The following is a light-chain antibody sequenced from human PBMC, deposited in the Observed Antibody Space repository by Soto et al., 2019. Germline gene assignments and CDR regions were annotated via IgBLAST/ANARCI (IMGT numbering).Light chain of an antibody. Sequence: EIVLTQSPATLSLAPGERVTLSCRASESVSTNLAWYQQKAGQAPRLHIYGASTRATVIPARFSGSGSGTEFTLTISGLQSEDFAVYYCQQYSIWRTFGQGTKVDIK. J-gene: IGKJ1*01. CDR1: ESVSTN. V-gene: IGKV3-15*01. CDR3: QQYSIWRT. CDR2: GAS.